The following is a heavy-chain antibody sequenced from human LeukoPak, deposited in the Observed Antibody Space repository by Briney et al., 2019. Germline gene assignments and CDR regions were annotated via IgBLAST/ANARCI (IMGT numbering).Heavy chain of an antibody. CDR1: GFTFSSYG. CDR3: ARVVGANFDPFDY. D-gene: IGHD1-26*01. Sequence: PGGSLRLSCAASGFTFSSYGMSWVRQAPGKGLEWVSGINWNGGSTGYADSVKGRFTISRDNAKNSLYLQMNSLRAEDTALYYCARVVGANFDPFDYWGQGTLVTVSS. J-gene: IGHJ4*02. V-gene: IGHV3-20*04. CDR2: INWNGGST.